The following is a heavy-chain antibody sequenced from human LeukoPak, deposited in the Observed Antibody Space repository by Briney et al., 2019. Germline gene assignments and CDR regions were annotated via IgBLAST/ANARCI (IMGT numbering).Heavy chain of an antibody. J-gene: IGHJ4*02. D-gene: IGHD3-22*01. CDR2: ISAYNGNT. CDR3: ARTLTGYYDSSGYPDY. V-gene: IGHV1-18*01. CDR1: GYTFTSYG. Sequence: WASVKVSCKASGYTFTSYGISWVRQAPGQGLEWMGWISAYNGNTNYAQKLQGRVTMTTDTSTSTAYMELRSLRSDDTAVYYCARTLTGYYDSSGYPDYWGQGTLVTVSS.